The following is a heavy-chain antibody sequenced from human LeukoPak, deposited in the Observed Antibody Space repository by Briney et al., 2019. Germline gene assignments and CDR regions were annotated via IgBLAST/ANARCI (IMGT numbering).Heavy chain of an antibody. D-gene: IGHD6-13*01. CDR2: IHYSGST. Sequence: SETLSLTCTVSGGSISNYYWSWIRQPPGKGLEWIAYIHYSGSTHYNPSLKSRVTISLGTSKNQFSLKLSSVTAADTAVYYCARSPGWAAAGNEYYFDYWGQGTLVTVSS. J-gene: IGHJ4*02. V-gene: IGHV4-59*01. CDR1: GGSISNYY. CDR3: ARSPGWAAAGNEYYFDY.